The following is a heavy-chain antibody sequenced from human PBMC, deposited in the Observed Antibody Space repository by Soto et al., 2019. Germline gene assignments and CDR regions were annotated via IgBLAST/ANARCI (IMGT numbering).Heavy chain of an antibody. V-gene: IGHV4-59*01. D-gene: IGHD5-18*01. CDR3: ARAQLWLPGYYYGMDV. Sequence: SETLSLTCTVSGGSISSYYWSWIRQPPGKGLEWIGYIYYSGSTNYNPSLKSRVTISVDTSKNQFSLKLSSVTAADTAVYYCARAQLWLPGYYYGMDVWGQGTTVTVSS. CDR2: IYYSGST. CDR1: GGSISSYY. J-gene: IGHJ6*02.